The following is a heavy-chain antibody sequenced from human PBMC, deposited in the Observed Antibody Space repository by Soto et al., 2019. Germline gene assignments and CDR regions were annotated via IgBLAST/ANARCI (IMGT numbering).Heavy chain of an antibody. V-gene: IGHV3-23*01. CDR3: AKDHELRYFYWLLFRSPWAY. D-gene: IGHD3-9*01. J-gene: IGHJ4*02. Sequence: GGSLRLSCAASGFTFSSYAMSWVRQAPGKGLEWVSAISGIGGSTYYADSVKGRFTISRDNSKNPLYLQMNTLRAEDTAVYYCAKDHELRYFYWLLFRSPWAYRGQGTLVTAPQ. CDR2: ISGIGGST. CDR1: GFTFSSYA.